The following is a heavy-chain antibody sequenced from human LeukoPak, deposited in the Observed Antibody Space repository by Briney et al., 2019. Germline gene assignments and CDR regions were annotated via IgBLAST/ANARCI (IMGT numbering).Heavy chain of an antibody. Sequence: GRSLRLSCAASGFTFSSYAMHWVRQAPGKGLEWVAVIWYDGSNKYYADSVKGRFTISRDNSKNTLYLQMNSLRAEDTAVYYCARDHQALWFGESHPMDVWGKGTTVTVSS. V-gene: IGHV3-33*08. CDR2: IWYDGSNK. D-gene: IGHD3-10*01. J-gene: IGHJ6*04. CDR1: GFTFSSYA. CDR3: ARDHQALWFGESHPMDV.